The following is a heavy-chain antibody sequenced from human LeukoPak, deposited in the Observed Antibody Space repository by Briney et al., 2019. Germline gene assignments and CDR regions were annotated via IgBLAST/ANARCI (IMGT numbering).Heavy chain of an antibody. CDR3: ARADYGDYYYYYGMDV. D-gene: IGHD4-17*01. Sequence: SETLSLTCTVPGGSISSYYWSWIRQPPGKGLEWIGYIYCSGSTNYNPSLKSRVTISVDTSKNQFSLKLSSVTAADTAVYYCARADYGDYYYYYGMDVWGQGTTVTVSS. CDR2: IYCSGST. J-gene: IGHJ6*02. CDR1: GGSISSYY. V-gene: IGHV4-59*01.